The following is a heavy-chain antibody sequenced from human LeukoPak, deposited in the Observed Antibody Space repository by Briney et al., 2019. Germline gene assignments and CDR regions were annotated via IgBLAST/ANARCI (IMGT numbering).Heavy chain of an antibody. CDR2: IYHSGST. CDR3: ARDLMGAYSSSHG. Sequence: SETLSLTCTVSGGSISSYYWSWIRQPPGRGLEWIGEIYHSGSTNYNPSLKSRVTISVDKSKNQFSLKLSSVTAADTAVYYCARDLMGAYSSSHGWGQGTLVTVSS. CDR1: GGSISSYY. J-gene: IGHJ4*02. V-gene: IGHV4-59*12. D-gene: IGHD1-26*01.